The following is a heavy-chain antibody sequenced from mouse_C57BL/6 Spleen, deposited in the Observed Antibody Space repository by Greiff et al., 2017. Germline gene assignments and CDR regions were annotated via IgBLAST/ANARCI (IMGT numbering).Heavy chain of an antibody. Sequence: QVQLKESGAELVRPGASVKLSCKASGYTFTDYYINWVKQRPGQGLEWIARIYPGSGNTYYNEKFKGKATLTAEKSSSTAYMQLSSLTSEDSAVYFCARQNWDGYFDVWGTGTTVTVSS. J-gene: IGHJ1*03. CDR2: IYPGSGNT. D-gene: IGHD4-1*01. V-gene: IGHV1-76*01. CDR1: GYTFTDYY. CDR3: ARQNWDGYFDV.